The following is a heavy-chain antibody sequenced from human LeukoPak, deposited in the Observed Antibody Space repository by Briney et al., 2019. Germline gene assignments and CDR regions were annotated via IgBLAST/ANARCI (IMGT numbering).Heavy chain of an antibody. CDR2: INHSGST. Sequence: SETLSLTCAVYGGSFSGYYWSWIRQPPGKGLEWIGEINHSGSTDYNPSLKSRVTISVDTSKNQFSLKLSSVTAADTAVYYCAREVTEYDFWSGFYYYYYMDVWGKGTTVTVSS. J-gene: IGHJ6*03. V-gene: IGHV4-34*01. D-gene: IGHD3-3*01. CDR1: GGSFSGYY. CDR3: AREVTEYDFWSGFYYYYYMDV.